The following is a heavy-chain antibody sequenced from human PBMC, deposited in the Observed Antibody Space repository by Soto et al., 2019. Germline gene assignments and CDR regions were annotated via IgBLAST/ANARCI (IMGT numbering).Heavy chain of an antibody. Sequence: PGGSPRLSCAASEFTFSNYWMTWVRQAPGKGLEWVAKIKPDGSEKYYVDSVKGRFTISRDNSKNSLYLQMDSLRAEDTAIYYCTRLDSSLAHYGMDVWGQGTTVTVSS. CDR1: EFTFSNYW. J-gene: IGHJ6*02. CDR2: IKPDGSEK. CDR3: TRLDSSLAHYGMDV. D-gene: IGHD1-1*01. V-gene: IGHV3-7*01.